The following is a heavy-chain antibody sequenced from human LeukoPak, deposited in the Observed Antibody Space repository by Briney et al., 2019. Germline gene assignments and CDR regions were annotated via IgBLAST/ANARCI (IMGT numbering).Heavy chain of an antibody. CDR3: ASMWAGGYCSSTSCYTPDY. CDR1: GYTFTGYY. J-gene: IGHJ4*02. CDR2: INPNSGGT. D-gene: IGHD2-2*02. V-gene: IGHV1-2*02. Sequence: ASVKVSCKASGYTFTGYYMHWVRQAPGQGLEWMGWINPNSGGTNYAQKFQGRVTMTRDTSISTAYMELSRLRSDDTAVYYCASMWAGGYCSSTSCYTPDYWGQGTLVTVSS.